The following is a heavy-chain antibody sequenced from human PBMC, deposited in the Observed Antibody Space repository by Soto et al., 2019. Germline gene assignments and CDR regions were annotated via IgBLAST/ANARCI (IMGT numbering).Heavy chain of an antibody. CDR2: INPNSGGT. Sequence: GXSVKGSCKAAGYSFTGYYMHWVRQAPGQGLEWMGWINPNSGGTSYAQKFQCRVTMTRDTSISTAYMELSRLRSDDTAVYYCARDSYTNYEYYYYYGMDVWGQGTTATVSS. CDR1: GYSFTGYY. V-gene: IGHV1-2*02. D-gene: IGHD4-4*01. CDR3: ARDSYTNYEYYYYYGMDV. J-gene: IGHJ6*02.